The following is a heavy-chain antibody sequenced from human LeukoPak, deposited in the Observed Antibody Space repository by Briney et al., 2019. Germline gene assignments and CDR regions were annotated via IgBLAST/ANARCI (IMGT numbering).Heavy chain of an antibody. CDR2: IKSKTDGGTT. Sequence: PGGSLRLSCAASGFTVTDNYVNWVRQSSGKGLEWVGRIKSKTDGGTTDYAAPVKGRFTISRDDSKNTLYLQMNSLKTEDTAVYYYTTDGLGVVVVETDYWGQGTLVTVSS. D-gene: IGHD2-15*01. J-gene: IGHJ4*02. CDR1: GFTVTDNY. CDR3: TTDGLGVVVVETDY. V-gene: IGHV3-15*01.